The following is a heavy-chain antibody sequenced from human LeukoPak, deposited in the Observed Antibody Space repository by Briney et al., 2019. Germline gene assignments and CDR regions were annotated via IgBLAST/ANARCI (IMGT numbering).Heavy chain of an antibody. V-gene: IGHV3-7*03. D-gene: IGHD6-13*01. Sequence: PGGSLRLSCAASGFTFTNYAMTWVRQAPGKGLEWVANIKQDGSEKYYVDSVKGRFTISRDNAKNSLYLQMNSLRAEDTAVYYCVILIAAAGTPLRFWGQGTLVAVSS. CDR2: IKQDGSEK. J-gene: IGHJ4*02. CDR1: GFTFTNYA. CDR3: VILIAAAGTPLRF.